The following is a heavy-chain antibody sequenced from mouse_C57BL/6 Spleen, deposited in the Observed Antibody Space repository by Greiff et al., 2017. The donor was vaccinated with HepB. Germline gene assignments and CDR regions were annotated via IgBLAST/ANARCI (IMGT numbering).Heavy chain of an antibody. Sequence: QVQLQQPGAELVRPGTSVKLSCKASGYTFTSYWMHWVKQRPGQGLEWIGVIDPSDSYTNYNQKFKGKATLTVDTSSSTAYMQRSSLTSEDSAVYYCARGGSITTVVGFDYWGQGTTLTVSS. D-gene: IGHD1-1*01. CDR1: GYTFTSYW. CDR3: ARGGSITTVVGFDY. J-gene: IGHJ2*01. V-gene: IGHV1-59*01. CDR2: IDPSDSYT.